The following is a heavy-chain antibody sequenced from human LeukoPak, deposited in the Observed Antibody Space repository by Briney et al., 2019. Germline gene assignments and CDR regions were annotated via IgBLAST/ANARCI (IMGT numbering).Heavy chain of an antibody. CDR3: ARGLRVPINSGYRPSLYYFDY. CDR2: IYYSVST. Sequence: SETLSLTCTVSGGSISIYYWSWIRQPPGKGLEWIGYIYYSVSTNYNPSLKSRVTISVDTSKNQFSLKLSSVTAADTAVYYCARGLRVPINSGYRPSLYYFDYWGQGTLVTVPS. J-gene: IGHJ4*02. V-gene: IGHV4-59*01. CDR1: GGSISIYY. D-gene: IGHD5-12*01.